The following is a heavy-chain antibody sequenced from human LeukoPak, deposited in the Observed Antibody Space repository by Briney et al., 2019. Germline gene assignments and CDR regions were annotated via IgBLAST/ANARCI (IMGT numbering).Heavy chain of an antibody. D-gene: IGHD6-13*01. V-gene: IGHV1-18*01. J-gene: IGHJ3*02. CDR2: ISAYNGNT. CDR3: ATPYSSSWYGGSDAFDI. Sequence: ASVKVSCKAPGYTFTSYGISWVRQAPGQGLEWMGWISAYNGNTNYAQKLQGRVTMTTDTSTSTAYMELRSLRSDDTAVYYCATPYSSSWYGGSDAFDIWGQGKMVTVSS. CDR1: GYTFTSYG.